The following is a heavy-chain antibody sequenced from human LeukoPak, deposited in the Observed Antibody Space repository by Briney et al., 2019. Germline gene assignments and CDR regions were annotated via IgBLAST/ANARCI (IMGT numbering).Heavy chain of an antibody. CDR1: GGSISSYY. V-gene: IGHV4-4*07. D-gene: IGHD3-10*01. CDR3: AKATSLGGMDV. J-gene: IGHJ6*03. CDR2: IYTSGST. Sequence: PSETLSFTCTVAGGSISSYYWGWLRQPAGKGREWVGRIYTSGSTNYNPSLRSGATMSVDTSKIQFSLTLSPRSAATAVVSYGAKATSLGGMDVWGKGTTVTASS.